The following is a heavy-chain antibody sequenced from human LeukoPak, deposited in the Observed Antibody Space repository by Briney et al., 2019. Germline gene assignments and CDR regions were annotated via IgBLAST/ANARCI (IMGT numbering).Heavy chain of an antibody. V-gene: IGHV3-33*01. Sequence: GGSLRLSCAASGFTFWTYGMHWVRQAPGKGLEWVAVIWHDGSNKFYADSVKGRFTISRDNSKNTLYLEMNSLRAEDTAVYYCTTAAEYNYDSSAYYQYDYWGQGTLVTVSS. J-gene: IGHJ4*02. CDR2: IWHDGSNK. CDR3: TTAAEYNYDSSAYYQYDY. D-gene: IGHD3-22*01. CDR1: GFTFWTYG.